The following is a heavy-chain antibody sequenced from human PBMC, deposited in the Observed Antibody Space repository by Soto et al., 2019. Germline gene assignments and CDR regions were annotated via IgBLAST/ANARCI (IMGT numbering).Heavy chain of an antibody. J-gene: IGHJ5*02. CDR1: SGSISSADYY. Sequence: LSLTWTVSSGSISSADYYWSWIRQPPGKGLEWIGYIYYTGSAYYNPSLKSRVTMSVDTSKNQFSLKVTSVTAADTAVYYCASGGSSNWFDPWGQGTLVTVSS. CDR3: ASGGSSNWFDP. CDR2: IYYTGSA. D-gene: IGHD1-26*01. V-gene: IGHV4-30-4*01.